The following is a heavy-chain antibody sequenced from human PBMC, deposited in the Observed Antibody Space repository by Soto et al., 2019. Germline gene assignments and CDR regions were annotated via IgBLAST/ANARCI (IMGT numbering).Heavy chain of an antibody. CDR1: GGSFSGYY. CDR2: INHSGST. J-gene: IGHJ6*03. Sequence: SENLSLTCAGSGGSFSGYYWSGIRQPPGKGLEWIGEINHSGSTNYNPSLKSRVTISVDTSKNQFSLKLSSVTAADTAVYYCARGRNIVVVPAAKLYYMDVWGKGTKVTVSS. CDR3: ARGRNIVVVPAAKLYYMDV. V-gene: IGHV4-34*01. D-gene: IGHD2-2*01.